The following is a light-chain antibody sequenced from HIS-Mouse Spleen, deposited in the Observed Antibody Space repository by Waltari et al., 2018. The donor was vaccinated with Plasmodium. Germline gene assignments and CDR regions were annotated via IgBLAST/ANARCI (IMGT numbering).Light chain of an antibody. J-gene: IGLJ2*01. Sequence: QSALTQPASVSGSPGQSITISCTGTSSDVGGYNYVSWYQQHPGKAPKLMIYEVSNRPSGVSNRFSGSKSGNTASLTISGLQAEDEADYYCCSYAGSRMVFGGGTKLTVL. CDR3: CSYAGSRMV. V-gene: IGLV2-14*01. CDR1: SSDVGGYNY. CDR2: EVS.